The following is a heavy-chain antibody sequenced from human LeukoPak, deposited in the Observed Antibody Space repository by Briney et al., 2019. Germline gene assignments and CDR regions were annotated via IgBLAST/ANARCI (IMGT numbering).Heavy chain of an antibody. J-gene: IGHJ5*02. CDR2: IIPIFGTA. Sequence: SVKVSCKASGGTFSSYAISWVRQAPGQGLEWMGGIIPIFGTANYAQKFQGRVTITADESTSTAYMELSSLRSEDTAVYYCARRGYCSSTSCSRWFDPWGQGTLVTVSS. V-gene: IGHV1-69*13. D-gene: IGHD2-2*01. CDR3: ARRGYCSSTSCSRWFDP. CDR1: GGTFSSYA.